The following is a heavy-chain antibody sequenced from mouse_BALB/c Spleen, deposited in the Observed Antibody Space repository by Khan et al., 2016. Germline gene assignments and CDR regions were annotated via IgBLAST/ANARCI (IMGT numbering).Heavy chain of an antibody. CDR2: IWGGGSP. V-gene: IGHV2-6-5*01. CDR1: GFSLTDYG. D-gene: IGHD1-1*01. CDR3: AKDYYGSSLDY. J-gene: IGHJ2*01. Sequence: VQLKESGPGLVAPSQSLSITCTVSGFSLTDYGVSWIRQPPGKGLEWLGVIWGGGSPYYNSALKSRLSISKDNAKSQVFLKMNRLQTDDTAMYYCAKDYYGSSLDYWGQGTTLTVSS.